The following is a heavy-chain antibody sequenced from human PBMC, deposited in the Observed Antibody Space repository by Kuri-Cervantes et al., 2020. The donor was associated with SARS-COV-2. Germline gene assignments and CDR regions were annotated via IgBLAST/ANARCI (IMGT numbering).Heavy chain of an antibody. J-gene: IGHJ4*02. CDR3: ARDQAGTIDY. Sequence: GESLKISCAASGFTFSDYYMSWIRQAPGKGLEWVAFIRYDGSNKYYADSVKGRFTISRDNSKNTLYLQMNSLRAEDTAVYYCARDQAGTIDYWGQGTLVTVSS. CDR1: GFTFSDYY. D-gene: IGHD1-1*01. CDR2: IRYDGSNK. V-gene: IGHV3-30*02.